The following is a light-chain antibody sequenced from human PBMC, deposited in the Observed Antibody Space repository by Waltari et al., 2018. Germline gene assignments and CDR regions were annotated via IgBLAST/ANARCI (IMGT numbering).Light chain of an antibody. V-gene: IGKV3-15*01. J-gene: IGKJ2*01. CDR1: QGVSSN. Sequence: EIVMTQSPATLSVSPGERATLSCRASQGVSSNLAWYQQKPGQAPRLLIYGASSRATGIPGRFSGSGSGTDFTLTISSLQSEDFAVYYCQQYNSWSPYTFGQGTKLQIK. CDR3: QQYNSWSPYT. CDR2: GAS.